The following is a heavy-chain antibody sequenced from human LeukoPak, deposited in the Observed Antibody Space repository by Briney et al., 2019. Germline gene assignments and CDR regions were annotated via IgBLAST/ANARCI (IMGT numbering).Heavy chain of an antibody. D-gene: IGHD1-26*01. CDR1: GFTFSSYA. CDR2: ISYDGSNK. V-gene: IGHV3-30*04. Sequence: GGSLRLSCAASGFTFSSYAMHWVRQAPGNGLEWVAVISYDGSNKYYADSVKGRFTISRDNSKNTLYLQMNSLRAEDTAVYYCARARYAHSGSYPLDYWGQGTLVTVSS. J-gene: IGHJ4*02. CDR3: ARARYAHSGSYPLDY.